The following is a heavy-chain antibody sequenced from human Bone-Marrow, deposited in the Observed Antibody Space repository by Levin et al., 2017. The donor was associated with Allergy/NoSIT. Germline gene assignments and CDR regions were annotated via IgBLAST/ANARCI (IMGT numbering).Heavy chain of an antibody. CDR2: ITGPGDTT. Sequence: PGGSLRLSCTASGSTFSTYAMIWVRQAPGRGLEWVSAITGPGDTTYYADSVKGRFTISRDNSKDTLYLQMNTLAADDTAIYDWAKDTMKYSSGWYFKYWGQGTLVTVSS. CDR3: AKDTMKYSSGWYFKY. D-gene: IGHD6-19*01. J-gene: IGHJ4*02. CDR1: GSTFSTYA. V-gene: IGHV3-23*01.